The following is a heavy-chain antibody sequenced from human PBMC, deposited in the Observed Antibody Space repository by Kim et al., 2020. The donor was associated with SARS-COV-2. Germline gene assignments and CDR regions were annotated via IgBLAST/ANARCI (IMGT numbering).Heavy chain of an antibody. CDR2: IAASRDST. D-gene: IGHD2-15*01. V-gene: IGHV3-23*01. CDR3: ARERQVPAIGDAFDI. J-gene: IGHJ3*02. Sequence: GGSLRLSCTASGFTFNTYSMTWVRPAPGQGLGCVSTIAASRDSTYFAAPVMGRFTISRVNSMNTLYLPMNSLRSEDTAVYYCARERQVPAIGDAFDIWG. CDR1: GFTFNTYS.